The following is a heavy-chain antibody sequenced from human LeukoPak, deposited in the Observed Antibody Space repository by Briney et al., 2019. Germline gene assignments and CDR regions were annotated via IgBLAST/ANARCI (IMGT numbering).Heavy chain of an antibody. CDR2: ISGSGGST. CDR1: GFTFSSYA. D-gene: IGHD2-8*02. Sequence: GGSLRLSCAASGFTFSSYAMSWVRQAPGKGLEWVSAISGSGGSTYYADTVKGRFTISRDNYKNTLYLQMNSLRAEDTAIYYCAKIDGVVYYFDYWGQGSLVTVSS. CDR3: AKIDGVVYYFDY. V-gene: IGHV3-23*01. J-gene: IGHJ4*02.